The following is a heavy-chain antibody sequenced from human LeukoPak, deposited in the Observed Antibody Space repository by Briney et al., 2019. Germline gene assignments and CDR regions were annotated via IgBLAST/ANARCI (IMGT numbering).Heavy chain of an antibody. Sequence: GGSLRLSCAASGFTVSSNYMSWVRQAPGKGLEWVAVIYSGGSTDYADSVKGRFTISRDNAKNTLYLQMNSLRAEDTAVYYWAREMGSGYDFDYWGQGTLVTVSS. V-gene: IGHV3-53*01. CDR2: IYSGGST. CDR3: AREMGSGYDFDY. J-gene: IGHJ4*02. D-gene: IGHD5-12*01. CDR1: GFTVSSNY.